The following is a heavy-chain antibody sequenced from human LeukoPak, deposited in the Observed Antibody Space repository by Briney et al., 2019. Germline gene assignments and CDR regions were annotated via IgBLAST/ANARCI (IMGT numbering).Heavy chain of an antibody. Sequence: SETLSLTCTVSGGSIGSYYWSWIRQPPGKGLEWIGYIYYSGNTNYNPSLKSRVTISVDTSKNQFSLELSSVTAADTAVYYCARLGTNYGDYRFAFWGQGTLVTVSS. J-gene: IGHJ4*02. CDR3: ARLGTNYGDYRFAF. D-gene: IGHD4-17*01. CDR1: GGSIGSYY. CDR2: IYYSGNT. V-gene: IGHV4-59*12.